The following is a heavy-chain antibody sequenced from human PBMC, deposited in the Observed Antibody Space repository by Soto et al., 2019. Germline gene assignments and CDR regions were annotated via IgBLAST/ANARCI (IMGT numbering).Heavy chain of an antibody. D-gene: IGHD3-3*01. Sequence: QVQLVESGGGLVKPGGSLRLSCAASGFTFSDYYMSWIRQAPGKGLEWVSYISSSGSTIYYADSVKGRFTISRDNAKNSLYLQMNSLRAEDTAVYYWARDRYYDFWSGYYRAPDDAFDIWGQGTMVTVSS. CDR3: ARDRYYDFWSGYYRAPDDAFDI. V-gene: IGHV3-11*01. CDR2: ISSSGSTI. J-gene: IGHJ3*02. CDR1: GFTFSDYY.